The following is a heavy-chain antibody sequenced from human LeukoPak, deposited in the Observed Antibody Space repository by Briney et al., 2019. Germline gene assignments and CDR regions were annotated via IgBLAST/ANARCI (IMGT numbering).Heavy chain of an antibody. CDR3: ARGYDLWSGYYSY. CDR2: IIPILGIA. D-gene: IGHD3-3*01. J-gene: IGHJ4*02. Sequence: SVKVSCKASGGTFSSYAISWVRQAPGQGLEWMGRIIPILGIANYAQKFQGRVTITADKSTSTAYMELSSLRSEDTAVYYCARGYDLWSGYYSYWGQGALVTVSS. V-gene: IGHV1-69*04. CDR1: GGTFSSYA.